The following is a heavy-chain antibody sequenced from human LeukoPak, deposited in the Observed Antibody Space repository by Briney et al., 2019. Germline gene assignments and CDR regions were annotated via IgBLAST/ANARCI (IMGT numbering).Heavy chain of an antibody. Sequence: PSETLSLTCTVGGGSLSGHYWGWIRQPPGKGLELVGHIYYTGTTFYNPSLNSRVTITLDTSRNQFSVRLTSVIAADTAVYYCARFSWGCSTASCYLTNWGQGALVTVSS. CDR1: GGSLSGHY. D-gene: IGHD2-2*01. CDR2: IYYTGTT. V-gene: IGHV4-59*11. J-gene: IGHJ4*02. CDR3: ARFSWGCSTASCYLTN.